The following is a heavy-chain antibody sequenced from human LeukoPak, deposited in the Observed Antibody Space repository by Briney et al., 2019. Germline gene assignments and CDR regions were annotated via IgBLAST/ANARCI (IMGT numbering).Heavy chain of an antibody. Sequence: PGGSLRLSCAVSGFTFSTCWMHWVRQAPGKGLVWVSRINSDGSSTSYADSVKGRFTISRDNAKNTLYLQMNTLRVEDTAVYYSARDPSRSSTTSFDYWGQGTLVTVSS. CDR2: INSDGSST. D-gene: IGHD1-1*01. CDR3: ARDPSRSSTTSFDY. CDR1: GFTFSTCW. V-gene: IGHV3-74*01. J-gene: IGHJ4*02.